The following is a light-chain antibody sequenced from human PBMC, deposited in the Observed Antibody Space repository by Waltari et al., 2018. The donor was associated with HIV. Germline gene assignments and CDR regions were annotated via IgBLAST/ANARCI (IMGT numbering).Light chain of an antibody. CDR2: YRSDSDK. Sequence: QAVLTQPSSLSASPGASASLTCTLRSGINVATYRIYCYKQTPGSPPQYLLRYRSDSDKQRGSGFPSRFSGSKDASANAGILLISGLQSDDDADYYCMIWHSSAWVFGGGTKLTVL. V-gene: IGLV5-45*02. CDR3: MIWHSSAWV. J-gene: IGLJ3*02. CDR1: SGINVATYR.